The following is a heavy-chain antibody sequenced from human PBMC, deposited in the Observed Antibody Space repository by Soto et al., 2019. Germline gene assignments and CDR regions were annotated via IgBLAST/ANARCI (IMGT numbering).Heavy chain of an antibody. CDR1: GFTFSGYG. J-gene: IGHJ4*02. CDR2: ISYDGSNK. Sequence: QVQLVESGGGVFQPGRSLRLSCAASGFTFSGYGLHWVRQVPGKGLGGVAVISYDGSNKYYADSVKGRFTISRDNSKNTLYLQMNSLRAEDTAVYYCAKDAAYYDSSGYYYFDYWGQGTLVTVSS. V-gene: IGHV3-30*18. CDR3: AKDAAYYDSSGYYYFDY. D-gene: IGHD3-22*01.